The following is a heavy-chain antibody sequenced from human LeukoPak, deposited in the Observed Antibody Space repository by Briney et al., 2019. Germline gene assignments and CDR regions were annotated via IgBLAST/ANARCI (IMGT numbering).Heavy chain of an antibody. CDR1: GGTFSSYA. Sequence: SAKVSCKASGGTFSSYAISWVRQAPGQGLEWMGGIIPIFGTANYAQKFQGRVTITTDESTSTAYMELSSLRSEDTAVYYCASFSGRVVGAFDIWGQGTMVTVSS. V-gene: IGHV1-69*05. CDR2: IIPIFGTA. CDR3: ASFSGRVVGAFDI. D-gene: IGHD1-26*01. J-gene: IGHJ3*02.